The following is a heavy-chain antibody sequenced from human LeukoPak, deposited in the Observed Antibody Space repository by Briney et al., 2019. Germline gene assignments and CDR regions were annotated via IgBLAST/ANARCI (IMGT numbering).Heavy chain of an antibody. CDR2: VYYDGTS. Sequence: SETLSLTCTVSGGSINSHRYYWGWIRQPPGKGLEWIGSVYYDGTSYSNPSLTSRAAVFVDTSRDEFSLDLSFVTAADTAVYYCVRHISTNTGYFDSCGQGTLVSVSS. J-gene: IGHJ4*03. V-gene: IGHV4-39*01. CDR1: GGSINSHRYY. D-gene: IGHD5-24*01. CDR3: VRHISTNTGYFDS.